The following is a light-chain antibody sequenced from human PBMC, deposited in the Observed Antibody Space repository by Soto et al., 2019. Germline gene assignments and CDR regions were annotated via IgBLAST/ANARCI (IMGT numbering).Light chain of an antibody. Sequence: GFYRYPGTLFSSTGGRATLSCSASQSVSGSYLAWYQQKPGQAPRLLIYGTSSRATGIPDRFNDSGSGTDFTLTIIILEPEYFARYYCQHSGGLPQTFGQGTKVDIK. CDR2: GTS. V-gene: IGKV3-20*01. J-gene: IGKJ1*01. CDR3: QHSGGLPQT. CDR1: QSVSGSY.